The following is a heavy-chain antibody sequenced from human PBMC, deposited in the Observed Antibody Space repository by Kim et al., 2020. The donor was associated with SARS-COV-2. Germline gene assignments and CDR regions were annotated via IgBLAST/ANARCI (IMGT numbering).Heavy chain of an antibody. CDR3: VKDSDV. V-gene: IGHV3-9*01. J-gene: IGHJ2*01. CDR1: GFTFGDYA. Sequence: GGSLRLSCAASGFTFGDYAMHWVRQAPGQGLEWGSGISLNSRTIGYADSVTSRFSISSDNNMKSLYRQMNSLRTEDTALSYWVKDSDVWGRGTLVTVSS. CDR2: ISLNSRTI.